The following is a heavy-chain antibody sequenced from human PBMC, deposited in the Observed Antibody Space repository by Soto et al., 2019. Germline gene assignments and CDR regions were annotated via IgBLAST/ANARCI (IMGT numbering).Heavy chain of an antibody. CDR2: INAGNGNT. J-gene: IGHJ6*02. Sequence: ASVKVSCRASGYTFTSYAMHWVRQAPGQRFEWMGWINAGNGNTGYAQKFQGRVTMTRNTSVSTAYMELSSLRSDDTAVYYCARDSSSWYLYYYYGMDVWGQGTTVTVSS. V-gene: IGHV1-3*01. CDR3: ARDSSSWYLYYYYGMDV. CDR1: GYTFTSYA. D-gene: IGHD6-13*01.